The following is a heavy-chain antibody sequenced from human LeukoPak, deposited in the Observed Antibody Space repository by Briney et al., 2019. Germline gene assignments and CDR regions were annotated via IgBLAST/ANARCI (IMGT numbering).Heavy chain of an antibody. D-gene: IGHD6-13*01. CDR2: IYDSGST. J-gene: IGHJ4*02. CDR1: GFSVSSNY. Sequence: PGGSLRLSCAASGFSVSSNYMSWVRQAPGKGLEWVSLIYDSGSTYYADSVKGRFTISRDSSKTTLYLQMNSLRAEDTAVYYCARAKGNIAAAGNYFDYWGQGTLGTVSS. V-gene: IGHV3-53*01. CDR3: ARAKGNIAAAGNYFDY.